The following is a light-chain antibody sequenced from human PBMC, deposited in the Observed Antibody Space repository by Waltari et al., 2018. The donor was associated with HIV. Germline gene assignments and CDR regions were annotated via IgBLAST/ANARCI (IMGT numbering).Light chain of an antibody. CDR1: SANVGSND. CDR2: MNN. Sequence: QSVLTQHPSASVTAAQRVNISCSGSSANVGSNDVYWYQQIPGTTPKLLLYMNNQRPSGVPDRFSGSKSGTSASLAISGLRSEDEADYYCAAWGNSLSLLFGGGTKLTVL. CDR3: AAWGNSLSLL. J-gene: IGLJ2*01. V-gene: IGLV1-47*01.